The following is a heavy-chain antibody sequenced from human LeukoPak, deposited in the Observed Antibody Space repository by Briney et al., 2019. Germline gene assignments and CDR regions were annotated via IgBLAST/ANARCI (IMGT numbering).Heavy chain of an antibody. Sequence: SVKVSCKASGGTFSSYAISWVRQAPGQGLEWMGRIIPIFGITNYAQKFQGRVTITADKSTSTAYMELSSLRSEDTAVYYCALVVVPAGDGMDVWGQGTTVTVSS. D-gene: IGHD2-2*01. CDR3: ALVVVPAGDGMDV. CDR2: IIPIFGIT. V-gene: IGHV1-69*04. J-gene: IGHJ6*02. CDR1: GGTFSSYA.